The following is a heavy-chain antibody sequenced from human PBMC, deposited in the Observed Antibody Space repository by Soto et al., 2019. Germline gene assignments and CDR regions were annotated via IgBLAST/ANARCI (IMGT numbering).Heavy chain of an antibody. CDR2: ISSSSSYI. D-gene: IGHD5-18*01. V-gene: IGHV3-21*01. J-gene: IGHJ6*02. CDR3: ARDGVDTAMVDYYYYGMDV. CDR1: GFTFSSYS. Sequence: PGGSLRLSCAASGFTFSSYSMNWVRQAPGKGLEWVSSISSSSSYIYYADSVKGRFTISRDNAKNSLYLQMNSLRAEDTAVYYCARDGVDTAMVDYYYYGMDVWGQGTTVTVSS.